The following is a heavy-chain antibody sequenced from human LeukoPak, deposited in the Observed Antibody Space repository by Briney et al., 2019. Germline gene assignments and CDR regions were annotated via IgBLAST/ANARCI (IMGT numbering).Heavy chain of an antibody. V-gene: IGHV3-30*04. CDR1: GFTFSSYA. J-gene: IGHJ4*02. D-gene: IGHD5-12*01. CDR2: ISYDGSNK. CDR3: AKVSWSGYGSVQYYFDY. Sequence: GGSLRLSCAASGFTFSSYAMHWVRQAPGKGLEWVAVISYDGSNKYYADSVKGRFTISRDNSKNTLYLQMNSLRAEDTAVYYCAKVSWSGYGSVQYYFDYWGQGTLVTVSS.